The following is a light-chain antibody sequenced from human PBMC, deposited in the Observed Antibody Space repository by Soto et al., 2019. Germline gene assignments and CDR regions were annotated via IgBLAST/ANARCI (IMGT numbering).Light chain of an antibody. CDR2: GNS. CDR3: QSYDSSLSAYV. Sequence: QAVLTQPPSVSGARGQRVTISCTGSSSNIGAHYDVHWYQQLPGTAPKLLIYGNSNRPSGVPDRFSGSKSGASASLAITGLQAEDEADYYCQSYDSSLSAYVFGAGTKLTVL. J-gene: IGLJ1*01. V-gene: IGLV1-40*01. CDR1: SSNIGAHYD.